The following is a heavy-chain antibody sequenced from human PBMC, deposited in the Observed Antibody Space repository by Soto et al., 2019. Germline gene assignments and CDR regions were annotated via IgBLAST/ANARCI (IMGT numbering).Heavy chain of an antibody. CDR2: IYWDDDK. D-gene: IGHD3-10*01. Sequence: QITLKESGPPLVKPTQTLTLTCTFSGFSLITSGVGVGWIRQPPGKALEWLALIYWDDDKRYSPSLKSRLTITKDTSKNQVVLTMTNMDPVDTATYYCAHRRSMVRGVRRDWFDPWGQGTLVTVSS. V-gene: IGHV2-5*02. CDR3: AHRRSMVRGVRRDWFDP. J-gene: IGHJ5*02. CDR1: GFSLITSGVG.